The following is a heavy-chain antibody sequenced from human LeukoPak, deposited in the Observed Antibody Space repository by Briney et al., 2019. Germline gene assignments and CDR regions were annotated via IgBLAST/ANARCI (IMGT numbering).Heavy chain of an antibody. CDR2: IYYSGST. CDR1: GGSISSYY. Sequence: PSETLSLTCTVSGGSISSYYWSWIRQPPGKGLEWIGYIYYSGSTNYNPSLKSRVTISVDTSKNQFSLKLSFVTAADTAVYYCARAVAVFGTYYYMDVWGKGTTVTVSS. CDR3: ARAVAVFGTYYYMDV. D-gene: IGHD6-19*01. V-gene: IGHV4-59*01. J-gene: IGHJ6*03.